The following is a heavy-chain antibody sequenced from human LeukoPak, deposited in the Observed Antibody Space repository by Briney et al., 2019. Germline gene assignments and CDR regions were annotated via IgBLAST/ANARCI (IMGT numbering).Heavy chain of an antibody. CDR1: GFTFSSYA. V-gene: IGHV3-30*04. CDR3: ARSREMATIRSGFDY. D-gene: IGHD5-24*01. J-gene: IGHJ4*02. Sequence: GGSLRLSCAASGFTFSSYAMHWVRQAPGKGLEWVAVISYDGSNKYYADSVKGRFTISRDNSKNTLYLQMNSLRAEDTAVYYCARSREMATIRSGFDYWGQGTLVTVSS. CDR2: ISYDGSNK.